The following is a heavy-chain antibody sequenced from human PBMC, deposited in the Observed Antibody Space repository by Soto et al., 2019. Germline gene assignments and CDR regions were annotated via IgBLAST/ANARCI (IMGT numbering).Heavy chain of an antibody. D-gene: IGHD3-3*01. CDR2: IKQDGSEK. V-gene: IGHV3-7*03. J-gene: IGHJ4*02. Sequence: EVQLVESGGGLVQPGGSLRLSCAVSGFNFRDFWMSWVRQATGKGLEWVANIKQDGSEKYYVDSVKGRFTVSRDNAKNSLYLKMNSLRAEDTAMYYCARRNFGVLTDYWGPGTLVTVSS. CDR1: GFNFRDFW. CDR3: ARRNFGVLTDY.